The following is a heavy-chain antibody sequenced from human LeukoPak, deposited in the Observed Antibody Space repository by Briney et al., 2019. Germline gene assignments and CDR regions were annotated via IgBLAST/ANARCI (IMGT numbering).Heavy chain of an antibody. D-gene: IGHD2/OR15-2a*01. Sequence: GGSLRLSCAASGFNFRDYGIHWVRQAPGKGLEWLSVTSGNGRFTDYADSVKGRFTISRDNSKNSLFLQIHSVRTEDTAFYYCAKEQRPDSFSDFDYWGQRTLVTVSS. V-gene: IGHV3-43*02. CDR1: GFNFRDYG. J-gene: IGHJ4*02. CDR2: TSGNGRFT. CDR3: AKEQRPDSFSDFDY.